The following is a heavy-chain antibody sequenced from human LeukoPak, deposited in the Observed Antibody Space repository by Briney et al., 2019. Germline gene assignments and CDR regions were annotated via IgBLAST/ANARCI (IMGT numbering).Heavy chain of an antibody. D-gene: IGHD3-9*01. J-gene: IGHJ4*02. CDR2: INHSGST. CDR1: GGSISSGSYY. V-gene: IGHV4-61*09. Sequence: PSQTLSLTCTVSGGSISSGSYYWSWIRQPAGKGLEWIGEINHSGSTNYNPSLKSRVTISVDTSKNQFSLKLSSVTAADTAVYYCARLQRYFDWFPFDYWGQGTLVTVSS. CDR3: ARLQRYFDWFPFDY.